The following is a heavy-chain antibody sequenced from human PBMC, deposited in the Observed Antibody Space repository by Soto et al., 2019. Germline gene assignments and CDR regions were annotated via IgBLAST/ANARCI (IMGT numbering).Heavy chain of an antibody. J-gene: IGHJ4*02. V-gene: IGHV3-48*02. CDR1: GFIFSPYS. CDR2: ISGSGSPI. D-gene: IGHD5-18*01. Sequence: EVQLVESGGGLVQPGGSLRLSCAASGFIFSPYSMNWVRQAPGKGLEWVAFISGSGSPIYYADSVKGRFTISRDNAKNSLYLQMNSVRDEDTAVYYCARVRVHSYGYANYWGQGTLVTVAA. CDR3: ARVRVHSYGYANY.